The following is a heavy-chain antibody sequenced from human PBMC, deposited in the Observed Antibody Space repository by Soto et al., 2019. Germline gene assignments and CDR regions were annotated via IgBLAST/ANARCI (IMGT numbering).Heavy chain of an antibody. Sequence: KPSETLSLTCTASGGTISSSSYYWGWIRPPPGKGLEWSGRIYYSGNTYYNPSLMSRGTTSAKTSKNQFSLKLSHVTAADTPAYYTALGDSGFWGGHNCFDSWGQGTLVTVSS. CDR1: GGTISSSSYY. CDR2: IYYSGNT. CDR3: ALGDSGFWGGHNCFDS. J-gene: IGHJ5*01. V-gene: IGHV4-39*01. D-gene: IGHD3-3*01.